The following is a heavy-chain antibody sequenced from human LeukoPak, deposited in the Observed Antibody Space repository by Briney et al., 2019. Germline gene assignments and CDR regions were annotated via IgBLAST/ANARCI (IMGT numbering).Heavy chain of an antibody. CDR2: IIPIFGTA. J-gene: IGHJ6*03. CDR3: ARGNYDFWSGYTYYYYYMDV. D-gene: IGHD3-3*01. Sequence: SVKVSCKASGYTFTSYAMNWVRQAPGQGLEWMGGIIPIFGTANYAQKFQGRVTITADESTSTAYMELSSLRSEDTAVYYCARGNYDFWSGYTYYYYYMDVWGKGTTVTVSS. V-gene: IGHV1-69*13. CDR1: GYTFTSYA.